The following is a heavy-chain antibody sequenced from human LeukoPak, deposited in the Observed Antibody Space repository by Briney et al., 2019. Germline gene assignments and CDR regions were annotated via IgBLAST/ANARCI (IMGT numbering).Heavy chain of an antibody. CDR1: GFTFGTSW. J-gene: IGHJ4*02. Sequence: GGSLRLSCAASGFTFGTSWMDWVRQAPGKGLEWVANIKADGTEKYYVDSVRGRFTISRDNAKNTVYLQINTLRTDDAAIYYCAKPYPTLTTSAVLDNWGQGTLVTVSS. V-gene: IGHV3-7*01. D-gene: IGHD1-1*01. CDR3: AKPYPTLTTSAVLDN. CDR2: IKADGTEK.